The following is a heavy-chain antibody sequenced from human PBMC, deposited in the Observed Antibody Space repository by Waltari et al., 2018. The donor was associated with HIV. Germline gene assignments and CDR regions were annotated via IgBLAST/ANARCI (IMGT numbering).Heavy chain of an antibody. CDR2: IKPDGSET. CDR3: ARDTGSQYYYYGMDV. CDR1: GSILSSSS. Sequence: EVLLVESGGGLLEPGGSLSLSCGTSGSILSSSSMSWVRQAPGQGLEWLANIKPDGSETYYVDSVKGRFTISRDNAKNSVYLQMDSLRVEDTALYFCARDTGSQYYYYGMDVWGQGTMVSVS. V-gene: IGHV3-7*01. D-gene: IGHD3-10*01. J-gene: IGHJ6*02.